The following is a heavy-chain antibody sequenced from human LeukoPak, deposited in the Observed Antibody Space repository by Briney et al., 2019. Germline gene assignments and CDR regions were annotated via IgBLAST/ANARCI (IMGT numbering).Heavy chain of an antibody. V-gene: IGHV4-61*02. D-gene: IGHD3-10*01. J-gene: IGHJ5*02. Sequence: PSQTLSLTCTVSGDSISRGRYYWSWVRQPAGKELEWIGRIYASGKTDYNPYTPSLKSRVAMSLDTSKNQVSLKLSSVTAADTAVYYCARNKGRYGSGRVHFDPWGQGTLVTVSS. CDR2: IYASGKT. CDR3: ARNKGRYGSGRVHFDP. CDR1: GDSISRGRYY.